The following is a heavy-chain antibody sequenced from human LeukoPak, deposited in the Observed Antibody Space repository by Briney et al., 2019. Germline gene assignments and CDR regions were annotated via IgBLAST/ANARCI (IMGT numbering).Heavy chain of an antibody. CDR1: GYIFASSY. V-gene: IGHV1-46*01. CDR2: MNPSDGGT. J-gene: IGHJ4*02. D-gene: IGHD3-16*01. CDR3: ARHQGAGEFPFDY. Sequence: ASVKVSFKASGYIFASSYMHWVRQAPGQGLEWMGIMNPSDGGTTYAQRFQGRVTLTRDTSTRTFYMELNSLRSEDTAVYYCARHQGAGEFPFDYWGQGTLVTVSS.